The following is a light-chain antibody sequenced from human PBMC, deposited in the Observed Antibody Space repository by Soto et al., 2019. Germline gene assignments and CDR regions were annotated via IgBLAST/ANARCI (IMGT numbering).Light chain of an antibody. CDR3: QQYGSSPPAT. Sequence: EIVLTQSPGTLSLSPGERATLSCRASQSVSSSYLAWYQQKPGQAPRLLIYGASSRATGIPDRFSGSGSGTGFTFTISRLEPEDFAVYYCQQYGSSPPATFGPGTKVDIK. V-gene: IGKV3-20*01. CDR1: QSVSSSY. CDR2: GAS. J-gene: IGKJ3*01.